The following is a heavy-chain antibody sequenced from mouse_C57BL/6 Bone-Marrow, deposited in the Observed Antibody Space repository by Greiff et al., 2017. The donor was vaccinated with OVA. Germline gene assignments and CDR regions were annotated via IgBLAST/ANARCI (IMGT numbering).Heavy chain of an antibody. D-gene: IGHD1-1*01. CDR2: IRLKSDNYAT. CDR1: GFTFSNYW. Sequence: EVKVEESGGGLVQPGGSMKLSCVASGFTFSNYWMNWVRQSPEKGLEWVAQIRLKSDNYATHYAESVKGRFTISRDDSKSSVYLQMNNLRAEDTGIYYCTGYYYYGSPFYYAMDYWGQGTSVTVSS. J-gene: IGHJ4*01. CDR3: TGYYYYGSPFYYAMDY. V-gene: IGHV6-3*01.